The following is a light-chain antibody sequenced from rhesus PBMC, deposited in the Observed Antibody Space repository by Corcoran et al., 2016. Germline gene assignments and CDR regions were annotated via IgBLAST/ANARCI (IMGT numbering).Light chain of an antibody. CDR1: QSVSAS. CDR3: QQYSDWPLT. J-gene: IGKJ4*01. CDR2: DAS. Sequence: EIVLTQSPATLSLSPGERATLSCRASQSVSASLAWYQQQPGQAPRLLIYDASSRATGIPDRFSGSGSGTDFTLTISSLEPEDGGVYYCQQYSDWPLTFGGGTKVEFK. V-gene: IGKV3-42*02.